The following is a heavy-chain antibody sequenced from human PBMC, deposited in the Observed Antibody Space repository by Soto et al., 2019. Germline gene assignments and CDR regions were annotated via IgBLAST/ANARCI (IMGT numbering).Heavy chain of an antibody. J-gene: IGHJ4*02. Sequence: SVKVSCKASGGTFSSYTISWVRQAPGQGLEWMGRIIPILGIANYAQKFQGRVTITADKSTSTAYMELSSLRSEDTAVYYCARDADIPDYDILTGYPYYFDYWGQGTLVTVSS. V-gene: IGHV1-69*04. CDR1: GGTFSSYT. D-gene: IGHD3-9*01. CDR2: IIPILGIA. CDR3: ARDADIPDYDILTGYPYYFDY.